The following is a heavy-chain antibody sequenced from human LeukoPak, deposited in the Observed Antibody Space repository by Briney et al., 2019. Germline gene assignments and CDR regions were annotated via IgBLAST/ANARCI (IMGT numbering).Heavy chain of an antibody. CDR1: GYTFTGYG. Sequence: ASVKVSCKASGYTFTGYGISWVRQAPGQGLEWMGWISAYNGNTNYAQKLQGRVTMTTDTSTSTAYMELRSLRSDDTAVYYCARAYDYVWGSYRYCSFEYWGQGTLVTVSS. CDR3: ARAYDYVWGSYRYCSFEY. CDR2: ISAYNGNT. V-gene: IGHV1-18*01. J-gene: IGHJ4*02. D-gene: IGHD3-16*02.